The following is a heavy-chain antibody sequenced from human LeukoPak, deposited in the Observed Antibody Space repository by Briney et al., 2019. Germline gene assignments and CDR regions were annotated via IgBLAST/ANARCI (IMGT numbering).Heavy chain of an antibody. CDR2: IIPIFGTA. Sequence: SVKVSCKASGDTLSSYAISRVRQAPGQGLEWMGGIIPIFGTANYAQKLQGRVTITADESTSTAYMELSSLRSEDTAVYYCAREVVVVGFDPWGQGTLVTVSS. V-gene: IGHV1-69*13. CDR3: AREVVVVGFDP. CDR1: GDTLSSYA. D-gene: IGHD2-15*01. J-gene: IGHJ5*02.